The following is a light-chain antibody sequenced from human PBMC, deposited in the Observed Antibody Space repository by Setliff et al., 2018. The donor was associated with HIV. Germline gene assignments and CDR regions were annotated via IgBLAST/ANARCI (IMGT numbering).Light chain of an antibody. CDR3: TSYTRDNTITRV. CDR1: SSDVGGYNS. V-gene: IGLV2-14*01. Sequence: QSVLTQPASVSGSPGQSITISCTGTSSDVGGYNSVSWYQHYPGKAPKVMMYGVNNRPSGVSNRFSGSKSGSTASLTISGLQAEDEADYFCTSYTRDNTITRVFGTGTK. CDR2: GVN. J-gene: IGLJ1*01.